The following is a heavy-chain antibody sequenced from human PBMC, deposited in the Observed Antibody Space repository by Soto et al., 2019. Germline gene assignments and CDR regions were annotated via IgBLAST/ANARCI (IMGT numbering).Heavy chain of an antibody. Sequence: SETLSLTCTVSGGSISSGGYYWSWIRHHPGKGLEWIGYIYYSGDTYYNPSLRSRVTISVDTSKNQFSLKLSSVTAADTAVYYCAREPRATMVTGYFDYWGQGTLVTVSS. J-gene: IGHJ4*02. D-gene: IGHD5-18*01. CDR3: AREPRATMVTGYFDY. CDR1: GGSISSGGYY. CDR2: IYYSGDT. V-gene: IGHV4-31*03.